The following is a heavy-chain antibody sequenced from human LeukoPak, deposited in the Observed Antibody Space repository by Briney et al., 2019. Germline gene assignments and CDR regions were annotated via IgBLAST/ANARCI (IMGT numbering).Heavy chain of an antibody. J-gene: IGHJ4*02. CDR1: GYTFTGYY. V-gene: IGHV1-2*04. CDR3: ARAPYYYGSGSYLFDY. Sequence: GASVKVSCKASGYTFTGYYMHWVRQAPGQGLEWMGWINPNGGGTNYAQKFQGWVTMTRDTSISTAYMELSRLRSDDTAVYYCARAPYYYGSGSYLFDYWGQGTLVTVSS. D-gene: IGHD3-10*01. CDR2: INPNGGGT.